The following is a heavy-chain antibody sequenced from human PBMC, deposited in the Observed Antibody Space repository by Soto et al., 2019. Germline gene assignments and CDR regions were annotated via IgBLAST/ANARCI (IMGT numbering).Heavy chain of an antibody. D-gene: IGHD2-2*01. CDR3: AKHEGYCSSTTCSNFDY. CDR2: IYPGDSDT. CDR1: GFTSTSYW. Sequence: PGESLKISCKASGFTSTSYWIAWVRQMPGKGLEWMGIIYPGDSDTSYSPSFQGQVTISADKSINTAYLQWSSLMASDTAMYYCAKHEGYCSSTTCSNFDYWGQGTLVTVSS. J-gene: IGHJ4*02. V-gene: IGHV5-51*01.